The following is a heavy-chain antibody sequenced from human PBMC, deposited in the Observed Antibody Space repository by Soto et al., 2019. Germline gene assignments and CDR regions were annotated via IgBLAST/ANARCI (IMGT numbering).Heavy chain of an antibody. Sequence: KQSQTLSLTCAISGDSVSSKSVAWNWIRQSPSRGLEWLGATFYRSEWYNDYAPSVKSRITINPDTSKNQFSLQLNSVTPEDTAVYYCARDDWGSFDYWGQGTLVTVSS. J-gene: IGHJ4*02. CDR3: ARDDWGSFDY. CDR1: GDSVSSKSVA. CDR2: TFYRSEWYN. V-gene: IGHV6-1*01. D-gene: IGHD7-27*01.